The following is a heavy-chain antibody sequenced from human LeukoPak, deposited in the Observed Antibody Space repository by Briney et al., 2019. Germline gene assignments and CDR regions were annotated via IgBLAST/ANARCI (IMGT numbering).Heavy chain of an antibody. Sequence: TGGSLRLSCAASGFTFNSYAIASVRQAPGKGLEWVSGINWNGGSTGYADSVKGRFTISRDNAKNSLYLQMNSLRAEDTALYYCARVGGGYVGYYFDYWGQGTLVTVSS. CDR1: GFTFNSYA. CDR3: ARVGGGYVGYYFDY. V-gene: IGHV3-20*04. J-gene: IGHJ4*02. D-gene: IGHD5-12*01. CDR2: INWNGGST.